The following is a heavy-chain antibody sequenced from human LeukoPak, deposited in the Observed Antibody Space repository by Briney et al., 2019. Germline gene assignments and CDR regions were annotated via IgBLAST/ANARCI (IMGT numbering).Heavy chain of an antibody. CDR2: IYYSGSI. Sequence: SETLSLTCTVSGGSISSSSYYWGWIRQPPGKGLEWIGSIYYSGSIYYNPSLKSRVTISVDTSKNQFSLKLSSVTAADTAVYYCASYGKAPRNFDYWGQGTLVTVSS. CDR1: GGSISSSSYY. D-gene: IGHD3-16*01. J-gene: IGHJ4*02. CDR3: ASYGKAPRNFDY. V-gene: IGHV4-39*01.